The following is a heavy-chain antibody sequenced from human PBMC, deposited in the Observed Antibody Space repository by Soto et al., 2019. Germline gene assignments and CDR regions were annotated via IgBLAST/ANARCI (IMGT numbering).Heavy chain of an antibody. CDR1: GFTFNTYG. Sequence: QVQLVESGGGVVQPGRSLGLSCAASGFTFNTYGMHWVRQAPGKGLEWVAAISYDGINKYYVDSVKGRFTISRDNSKNRLYVHVWSLGAEDTDLYYCARGPQSTGGIHWYFDLWGRGILVTVSS. V-gene: IGHV3-30*03. D-gene: IGHD1-1*01. CDR2: ISYDGINK. CDR3: ARGPQSTGGIHWYFDL. J-gene: IGHJ2*01.